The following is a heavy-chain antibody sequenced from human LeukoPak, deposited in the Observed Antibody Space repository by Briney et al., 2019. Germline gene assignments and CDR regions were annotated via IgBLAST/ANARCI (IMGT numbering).Heavy chain of an antibody. CDR2: INHSGST. V-gene: IGHV4-34*01. D-gene: IGHD3-9*01. J-gene: IGHJ4*02. CDR3: ATRYFDWLLYPPGFDY. Sequence: SETLSLTCAVYGGSFSGYYWSWIRQPPGKGLEWIGEINHSGSTNYNPSLKSRVTISVDTSKNQFSLKLSSVTAADTAVHYYATRYFDWLLYPPGFDYWGQGTLVNVSS. CDR1: GGSFSGYY.